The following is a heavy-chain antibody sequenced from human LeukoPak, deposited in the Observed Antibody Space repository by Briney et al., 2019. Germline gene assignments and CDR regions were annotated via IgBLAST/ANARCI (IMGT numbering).Heavy chain of an antibody. CDR3: ARKGKTRTNWFDP. J-gene: IGHJ5*02. CDR2: ISAYNGNT. D-gene: IGHD3-10*01. CDR1: GYTFTNYA. V-gene: IGHV1-18*01. Sequence: ASVKVSCKASGYTFTNYAINWVRQAPGQGLEWMGWISAYNGNTNYAQKLQGRVTMTTDTSTSTAYMELRSLRSDDTAVYYCARKGKTRTNWFDPWGQGTLVTVSS.